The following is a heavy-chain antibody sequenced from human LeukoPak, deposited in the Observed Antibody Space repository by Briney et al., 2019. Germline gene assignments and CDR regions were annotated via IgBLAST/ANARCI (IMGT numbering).Heavy chain of an antibody. J-gene: IGHJ3*02. CDR2: IWYGGRNQ. CDR3: ARASPRITMVQGETIPVSDAFDI. Sequence: PGGSLRLSCAACGFNLSSYRMHWVGPATGEGRVWGAVIWYGGRNQYYAVSVKGRVPISRDNSKDTLYLQMNSLRAEDTGVYYCARASPRITMVQGETIPVSDAFDIWGQGTMVTVSS. V-gene: IGHV3-33*01. D-gene: IGHD3-10*01. CDR1: GFNLSSYR.